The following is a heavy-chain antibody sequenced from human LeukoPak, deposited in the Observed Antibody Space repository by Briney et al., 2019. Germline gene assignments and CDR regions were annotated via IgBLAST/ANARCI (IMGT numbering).Heavy chain of an antibody. V-gene: IGHV4-30-4*08. D-gene: IGHD3-10*01. Sequence: SQTLSLTCTVSGGSISSGDYYWSWIRQPPGEGLEWIGYIYYSGSTYYNPSLKSRVTISVDTSKNQFSLKLSSVTAADTAVYYCARGKRGFGELFLWGQGTLVTVSS. CDR3: ARGKRGFGELFL. CDR2: IYYSGST. J-gene: IGHJ4*02. CDR1: GGSISSGDYY.